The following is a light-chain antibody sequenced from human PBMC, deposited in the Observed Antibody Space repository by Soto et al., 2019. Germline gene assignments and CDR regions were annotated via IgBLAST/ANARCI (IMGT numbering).Light chain of an antibody. CDR3: QQYNSYSRKT. J-gene: IGKJ1*01. CDR2: RAS. CDR1: QSISSW. V-gene: IGKV1-5*03. Sequence: DIQMTQSPSTLSASVGDRVTITCWASQSISSWLAWFQQKPGKAPKLLIYRASNLESGVPSRFSGSGSGTEFTLTISSLQPDDFATYYCQQYNSYSRKTFGQGTKVEIK.